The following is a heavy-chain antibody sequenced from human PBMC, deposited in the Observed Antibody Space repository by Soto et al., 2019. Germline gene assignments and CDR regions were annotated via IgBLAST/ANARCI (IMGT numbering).Heavy chain of an antibody. Sequence: QVQLVGSGGGLVKPGGSLTLSCAASGLTFSDHYMTWIRQAPGKGLEWISYISSSAGTIYYADSVKGRFTISRDNAKNSLYLQMTKLRAEDTAVYYCARAPYFGSGTYYYYALDVWGQGTTVTVSS. CDR2: ISSSAGTI. J-gene: IGHJ6*02. V-gene: IGHV3-11*01. D-gene: IGHD3-10*01. CDR3: ARAPYFGSGTYYYYALDV. CDR1: GLTFSDHY.